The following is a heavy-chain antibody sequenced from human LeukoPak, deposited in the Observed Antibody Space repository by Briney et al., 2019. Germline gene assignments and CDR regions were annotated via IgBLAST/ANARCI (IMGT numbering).Heavy chain of an antibody. D-gene: IGHD3-22*01. J-gene: IGHJ1*01. V-gene: IGHV4-59*08. CDR3: ARTYYYDSSGHGEYFQH. CDR2: IYYSGST. Sequence: SETLSLTCTVSGGSISSYYWSWIRQPPGKGREWIGYIYYSGSTNYNPSLKSRVTISVDTSKNQFSLKLSSVTAADTAVYYCARTYYYDSSGHGEYFQHWGQGTLVTVSS. CDR1: GGSISSYY.